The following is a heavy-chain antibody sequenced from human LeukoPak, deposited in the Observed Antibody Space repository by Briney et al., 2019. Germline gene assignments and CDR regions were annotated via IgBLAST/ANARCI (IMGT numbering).Heavy chain of an antibody. V-gene: IGHV4-39*01. J-gene: IGHJ4*02. D-gene: IGHD3-22*01. Sequence: SETLSLTCTVSGDSIIASSYYWGWIRQPPGKGLEWLGSIYYSGITHYNPSLKRRVTIYVDTSRNQFSLHFYSVTAADTAVFYCARSDYYDYRQIDIWGQGTLVTVSS. CDR3: ARSDYYDYRQIDI. CDR1: GDSIIASSYY. CDR2: IYYSGIT.